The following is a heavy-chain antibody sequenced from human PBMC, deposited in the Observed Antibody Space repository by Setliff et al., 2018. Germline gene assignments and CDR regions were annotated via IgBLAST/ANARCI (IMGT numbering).Heavy chain of an antibody. CDR2: VIPILGIA. CDR3: ARERRGDSGSYYNNYYYGMDV. J-gene: IGHJ6*02. CDR1: GGTFSSYA. Sequence: SVKVSCKASGGTFSSYAISWVRQAPGQGLEWMGGVIPILGIANYAQKFQGRATITADKSTSTAYMELSSPRSEDTAVYYCARERRGDSGSYYNNYYYGMDVWGQGTTVTVSS. D-gene: IGHD1-26*01. V-gene: IGHV1-69*10.